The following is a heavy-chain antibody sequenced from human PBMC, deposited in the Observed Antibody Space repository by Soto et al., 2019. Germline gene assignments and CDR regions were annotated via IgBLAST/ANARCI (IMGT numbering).Heavy chain of an antibody. CDR2: ISGSGGSA. CDR1: GFTFSSYA. V-gene: IGHV3-23*01. Sequence: GGSLRLSCAASGFTFSSYAMSWVRQAPGKGLEWVSAISGSGGSAYYADSVKGRFTISRDNSKNTLYLQVNSLRADDSGVYYCAKDPYSGVLVPVAIGFDPWGPGTLVTVSS. D-gene: IGHD2-2*01. J-gene: IGHJ5*02. CDR3: AKDPYSGVLVPVAIGFDP.